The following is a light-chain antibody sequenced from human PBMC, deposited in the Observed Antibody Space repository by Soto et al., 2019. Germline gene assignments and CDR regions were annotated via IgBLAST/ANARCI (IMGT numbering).Light chain of an antibody. Sequence: DVVMTQSPDSLSVSLGERATINCRSSQSVLFRSNHKNYLAWYQQKAGQPPKLLISWASSRESRVPDRFSGSWSGKDFTLTISSLQAEEVAVYYCQQYYDTPRTFGQGTKVEIK. V-gene: IGKV4-1*01. CDR1: QSVLFRSNHKNY. CDR3: QQYYDTPRT. CDR2: WAS. J-gene: IGKJ1*01.